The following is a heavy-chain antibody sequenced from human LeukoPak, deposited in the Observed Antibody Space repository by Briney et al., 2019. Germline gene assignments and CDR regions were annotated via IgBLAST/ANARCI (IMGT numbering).Heavy chain of an antibody. V-gene: IGHV1-46*01. CDR1: XYTXXSYY. CDR2: INPSGGST. J-gene: IGHJ5*02. D-gene: IGHD2-15*01. CDR3: ARDPRYCSGGSCYNFRFDP. Sequence: XKAXXYTXXSYYMHWVRQAPGQGLEWMGIINPSGGSTIYAQKFQGRVTMNRDTSTSRVYMELSSLRSEDTAVYYCARDPRYCSGGSCYNFRFDPWGQGTLVTVSS.